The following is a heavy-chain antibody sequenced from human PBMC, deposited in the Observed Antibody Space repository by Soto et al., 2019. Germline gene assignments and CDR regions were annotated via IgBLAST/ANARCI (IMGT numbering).Heavy chain of an antibody. V-gene: IGHV1-46*03. CDR1: GDTFTSYY. D-gene: IGHD3-10*01. CDR2: INPSGGST. CDR3: AIVGADYYGSGSYSYMDV. Sequence: ASVEVSSKASGDTFTSYYMQWVRQAPGQGLEWMGIINPSGGSTSYAQKFQGRVTMTRDTSTSTVYMELSSLRSEDTAVYYCAIVGADYYGSGSYSYMDVWGKGTTVTVSS. J-gene: IGHJ6*03.